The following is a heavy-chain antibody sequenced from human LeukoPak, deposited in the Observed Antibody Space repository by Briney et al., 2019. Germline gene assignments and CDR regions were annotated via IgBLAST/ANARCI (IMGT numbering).Heavy chain of an antibody. D-gene: IGHD4-17*01. CDR3: ARGNYGDYVFDY. Sequence: TSETLSLTCTVSGGSISSYHWIWLRQPPGKELEWIGNIYYSGSTNYNPSLKRRVTISVDTSKNQFSLKLSSVTAADTAVYYCARGNYGDYVFDYWGQGTLVTVSS. V-gene: IGHV4-59*01. CDR2: IYYSGST. CDR1: GGSISSYH. J-gene: IGHJ4*02.